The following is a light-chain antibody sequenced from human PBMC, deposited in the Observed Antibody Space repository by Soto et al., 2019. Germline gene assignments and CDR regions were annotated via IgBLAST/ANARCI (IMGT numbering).Light chain of an antibody. V-gene: IGKV1-39*01. CDR2: AAS. J-gene: IGKJ4*01. CDR3: QRSSCSART. Sequence: DMRMTQSPASLSASVGYTVTITCRASQTINNRLLNWYQQKPGEAPKLLIYAASSLQPGVPSTLSGSGSGTEFPLAVGRLERDDVATYFWQRSSCSARTFRGGIDVEIK. CDR1: QTINNR.